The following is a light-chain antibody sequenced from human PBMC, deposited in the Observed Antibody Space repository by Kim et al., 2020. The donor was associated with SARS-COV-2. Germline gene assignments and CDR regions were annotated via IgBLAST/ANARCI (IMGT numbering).Light chain of an antibody. J-gene: IGLJ2*01. Sequence: GNTVTTACTRSSGSIDDNYVQWYQQRPGGVPTTVIYEDDQRPSGVSDRFSGSIDNSSNSASLTISGLRTEDEADYYCQSYNRDNVIFGGGTQLTVL. V-gene: IGLV6-57*03. CDR3: QSYNRDNVI. CDR1: SGSIDDNY. CDR2: EDD.